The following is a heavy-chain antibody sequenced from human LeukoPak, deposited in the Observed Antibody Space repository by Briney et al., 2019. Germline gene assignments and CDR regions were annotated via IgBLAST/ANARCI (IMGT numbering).Heavy chain of an antibody. CDR1: GFTFSSYG. J-gene: IGHJ6*02. V-gene: IGHV3-30*03. CDR3: VREARSGSGMDV. D-gene: IGHD6-25*01. CDR2: ISYDGSNK. Sequence: GGSLRLSCASSGFTFSSYGMHWVRQAPGKGLEWVAVISYDGSNKYYADSVKGRFTISRDNSKNTLYLQMNSLRAEDTAVYYCVREARSGSGMDVWGQGTTVTVSS.